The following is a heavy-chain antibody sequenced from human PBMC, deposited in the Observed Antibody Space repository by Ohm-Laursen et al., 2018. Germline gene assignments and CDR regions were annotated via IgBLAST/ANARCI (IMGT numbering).Heavy chain of an antibody. J-gene: IGHJ4*02. CDR3: ARDPGYSYGSGPYYLDS. Sequence: SLRLSCTASGFTFSTHYMTWVRQAPGKGLEWVANVKRDGSEEYYVDSVRGRFTISRDNAKNSLFLQMDSLRADDTAVYFCARDPGYSYGSGPYYLDSWGQGTLVTVSA. D-gene: IGHD5-18*01. CDR1: GFTFSTHY. V-gene: IGHV3-7*01. CDR2: VKRDGSEE.